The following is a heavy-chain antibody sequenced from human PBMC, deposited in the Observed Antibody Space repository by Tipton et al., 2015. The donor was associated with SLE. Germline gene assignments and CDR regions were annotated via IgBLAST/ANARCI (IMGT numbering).Heavy chain of an antibody. V-gene: IGHV4-34*01. J-gene: IGHJ4*02. Sequence: TLSLTCAVYGGSFSGYYWSWIRQAPGKGLEWMGEISHSGSTNYNPSLKSRVTISVDTSKNQFSLKLSSVTAADTAVYYCASLGTYYYDSSGYSDYWGQGTLVTVSS. D-gene: IGHD3-22*01. CDR2: ISHSGST. CDR3: ASLGTYYYDSSGYSDY. CDR1: GGSFSGYY.